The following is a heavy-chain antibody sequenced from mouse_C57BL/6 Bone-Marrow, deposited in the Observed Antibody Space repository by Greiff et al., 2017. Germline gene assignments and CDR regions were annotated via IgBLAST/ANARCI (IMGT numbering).Heavy chain of an antibody. CDR2: INYDDSST. CDR1: GFTFSDYY. V-gene: IGHV5-16*01. CDR3: ARDLYYYGSSPYYAMDY. J-gene: IGHJ4*01. Sequence: EVKLVESEGGLVQPGSSMKLSCTASGFTFSDYYMAWVRPVPEKGLEWVANINYDDSSTYYLDSLKSRFIISRDNAKNILYLQMSRLKSEYTATYYCARDLYYYGSSPYYAMDYWGQGTSVTVSS. D-gene: IGHD1-1*01.